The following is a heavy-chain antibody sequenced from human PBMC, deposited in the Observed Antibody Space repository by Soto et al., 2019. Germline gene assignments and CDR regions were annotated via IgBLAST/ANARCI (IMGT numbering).Heavy chain of an antibody. J-gene: IGHJ5*02. D-gene: IGHD2-2*01. Sequence: GASVKVSCKASGGTFSSYTISWVRQAPGQGLEWMGRIIPILGIANYAQKFQGRVTITADKSTSTAYMELSSLRSEDTAVYYCARESCSSTSCYWFDPWGQGTLVTVSS. CDR3: ARESCSSTSCYWFDP. V-gene: IGHV1-69*04. CDR2: IIPILGIA. CDR1: GGTFSSYT.